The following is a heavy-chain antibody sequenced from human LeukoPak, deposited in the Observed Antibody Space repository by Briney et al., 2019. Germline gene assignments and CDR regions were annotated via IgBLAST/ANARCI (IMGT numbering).Heavy chain of an antibody. CDR3: ARGVDLDY. CDR2: INHSGST. CDR1: GGSFSDYY. Sequence: SETLSLTCAVYGGSFSDYYWSWIRQPPGKGLEWIGEINHSGSTNYNPSLKSRVTISVDTSKNQFSLKLSSVTAADTAVYYCARGVDLDYWGQGTLVTVSS. J-gene: IGHJ4*02. V-gene: IGHV4-34*01.